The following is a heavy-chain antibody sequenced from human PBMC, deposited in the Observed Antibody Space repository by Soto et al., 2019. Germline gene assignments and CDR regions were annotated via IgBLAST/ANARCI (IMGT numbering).Heavy chain of an antibody. CDR1: GYTFTNFG. J-gene: IGHJ5*02. CDR2: ISAYTDTP. V-gene: IGHV1-18*01. D-gene: IGHD2-2*01. CDR3: ARVIPGVEDWLDP. Sequence: WASVKVSCKASGYTFTNFGVTWVRRAPGQGLEWMGWISAYTDTPNYAQKFQGRVTMTIDTSTSTAYMDLRSLTSDDTAVYYCARVIPGVEDWLDPWGQGTLVTVYS.